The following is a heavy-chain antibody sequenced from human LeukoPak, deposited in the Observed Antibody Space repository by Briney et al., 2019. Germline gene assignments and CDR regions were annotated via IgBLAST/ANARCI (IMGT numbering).Heavy chain of an antibody. CDR3: AKGYSGSSKPSFDY. CDR1: GFTFSSYA. D-gene: IGHD1-26*01. Sequence: GGSLRLSCAASGFTFSSYAMHWVRQAPGKGLEWVAVISYDGSNKYYADSVKGRFTISRDNSKNTLYLQMNSLRAEDTAVYYCAKGYSGSSKPSFDYWGQGTLVTVSS. V-gene: IGHV3-30*04. CDR2: ISYDGSNK. J-gene: IGHJ4*02.